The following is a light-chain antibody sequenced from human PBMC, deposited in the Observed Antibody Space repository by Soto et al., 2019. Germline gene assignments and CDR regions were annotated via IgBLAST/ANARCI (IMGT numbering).Light chain of an antibody. V-gene: IGKV3-11*01. Sequence: EIVLTHSPATLSSFPRHRFTLSFRASQYINTRLAWYQHRPGQAPRLLIYQTSIRAAGIPARFSASGSGTDFTLTISDVQPEDFALYYCHQRQSWPRTFGQGTKVDIK. J-gene: IGKJ1*01. CDR1: QYINTR. CDR2: QTS. CDR3: HQRQSWPRT.